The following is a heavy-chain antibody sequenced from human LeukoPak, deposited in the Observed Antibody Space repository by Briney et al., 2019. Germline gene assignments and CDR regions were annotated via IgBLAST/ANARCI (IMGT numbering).Heavy chain of an antibody. Sequence: PGGSLRLSCAASGFTVSSNFMTWVRQAPGKGLEWVSVIYSGGSTYYADSVKGRFTISRDNSKNTLYLQMNSLRAEDTAVYYCAKDHYDILTGYKEPIDYWGQGTLVTVSS. CDR1: GFTVSSNF. CDR2: IYSGGST. J-gene: IGHJ4*02. V-gene: IGHV3-66*01. D-gene: IGHD3-9*01. CDR3: AKDHYDILTGYKEPIDY.